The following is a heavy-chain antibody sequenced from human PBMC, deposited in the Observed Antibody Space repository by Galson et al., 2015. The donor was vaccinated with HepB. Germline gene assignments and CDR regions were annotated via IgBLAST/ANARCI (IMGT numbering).Heavy chain of an antibody. CDR1: GFTFSSYA. D-gene: IGHD6-13*01. V-gene: IGHV3-23*01. J-gene: IGHJ3*02. CDR2: ISGSGGST. CDR3: ARGGQQQLGDAFDI. Sequence: LRLSCAASGFTFSSYAMSWVRQAPGKGLEWVSAISGSGGSTYYADSVKGRFTISSDNAKNSLYLQMNSLRAGDTAVYYCARGGQQQLGDAFDIWGQGTMVTVSS.